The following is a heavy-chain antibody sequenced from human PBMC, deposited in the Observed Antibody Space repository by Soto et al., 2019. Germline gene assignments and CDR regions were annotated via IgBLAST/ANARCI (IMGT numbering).Heavy chain of an antibody. CDR1: GFTFSSYA. Sequence: GGSLRLSCTVSGFTFSSYAMSWVRQAPGKGLEWVSAITGSGVSTYYADSVKGRFTISRDNSKNTLYLQMDSLRADDTAVYYCAKGGYYDISGYYFGYWGQGTLVTVSS. J-gene: IGHJ4*02. CDR2: ITGSGVST. V-gene: IGHV3-23*01. CDR3: AKGGYYDISGYYFGY. D-gene: IGHD3-22*01.